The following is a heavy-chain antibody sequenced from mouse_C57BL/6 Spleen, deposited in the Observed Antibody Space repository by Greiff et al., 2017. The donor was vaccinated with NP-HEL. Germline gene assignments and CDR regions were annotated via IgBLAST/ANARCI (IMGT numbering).Heavy chain of an antibody. CDR3: ARDTTGENAMDY. Sequence: EVMLVESGPELVKPGASVKIPCKASGYTFTDYNMDWVKQSHGKSLEWIGDINPNNGGTIYNQKFKGKATLTVDKSSSTAYMELRSLTSEDTAVYYCARDTTGENAMDYWGQGTSVTVSS. CDR2: INPNNGGT. V-gene: IGHV1-18*01. J-gene: IGHJ4*01. D-gene: IGHD1-1*01. CDR1: GYTFTDYN.